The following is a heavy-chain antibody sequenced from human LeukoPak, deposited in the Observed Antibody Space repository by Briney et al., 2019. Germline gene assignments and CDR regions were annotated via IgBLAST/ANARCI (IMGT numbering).Heavy chain of an antibody. CDR3: ARDQGSGYDLVPYYDYYMDV. CDR2: ITSTSRYI. Sequence: GGSLRLSCAASGFTFSIYNMNWVRQAPGKGLEWVSSITSTSRYIYYGDSVKGRFTISRDNAKNSLYLQMNSLRAEDTAVYYCARDQGSGYDLVPYYDYYMDVWGKGTTVTVSS. D-gene: IGHD5-12*01. CDR1: GFTFSIYN. J-gene: IGHJ6*03. V-gene: IGHV3-21*01.